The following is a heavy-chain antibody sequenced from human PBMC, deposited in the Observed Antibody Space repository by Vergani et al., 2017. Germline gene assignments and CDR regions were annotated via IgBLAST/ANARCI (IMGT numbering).Heavy chain of an antibody. V-gene: IGHV1-18*01. D-gene: IGHD2-2*02. CDR3: ARDRLDIVVVPAAIRGDAFDF. CDR2: ISAYNGNT. J-gene: IGHJ3*01. CDR1: GYTFTSYG. Sequence: QVQLVQSGAEVKKPGASVKVSCKASGYTFTSYGISWVRQAPGQGLEWMGWISAYNGNTNYAQKLQGRVTMTTDASTVTAHMELRSLRSDDTAVYYCARDRLDIVVVPAAIRGDAFDFWGQGTMVTVSS.